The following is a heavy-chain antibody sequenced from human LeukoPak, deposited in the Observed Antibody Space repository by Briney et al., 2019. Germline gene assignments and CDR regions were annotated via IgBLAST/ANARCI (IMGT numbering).Heavy chain of an antibody. J-gene: IGHJ4*02. D-gene: IGHD1-26*01. CDR3: ARETVVGATLARGFDY. Sequence: PGGSLRLSCAASGFTFSSYAMHWVRQAPGKGLEWVAVISYDGSNKYYADSVKGRFTISRDNSKNTLYLQMNSLRAEDTAVYYCARETVVGATLARGFDYWGQGTLVTVSS. CDR1: GFTFSSYA. CDR2: ISYDGSNK. V-gene: IGHV3-30-3*01.